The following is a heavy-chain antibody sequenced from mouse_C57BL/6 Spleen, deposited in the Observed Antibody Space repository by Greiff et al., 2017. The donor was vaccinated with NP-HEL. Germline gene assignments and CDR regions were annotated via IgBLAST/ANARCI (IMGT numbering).Heavy chain of an antibody. Sequence: EVQRVESGGGLVQPKGSLKLSCAASGFSFNTYAMNWVRQAPGKGLEWVARIRSKSDNYATYYADSVKARFTISRDDAASMLYLQMNNLKTEDTAMYYCVRHEAWCFDYWGQGTLVTVSA. CDR1: GFSFNTYA. D-gene: IGHD1-1*02. J-gene: IGHJ3*01. CDR3: VRHEAWCFDY. CDR2: IRSKSDNYAT. V-gene: IGHV10-1*01.